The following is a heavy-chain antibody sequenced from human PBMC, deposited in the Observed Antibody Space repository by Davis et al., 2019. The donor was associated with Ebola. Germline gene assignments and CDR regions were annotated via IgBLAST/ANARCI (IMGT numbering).Heavy chain of an antibody. CDR3: ARDQVTTVTTYGGYYYGMDV. CDR2: ISSSSSYI. D-gene: IGHD4-17*01. J-gene: IGHJ6*02. V-gene: IGHV3-21*01. CDR1: GFTFSSYS. Sequence: GESLKISCAASGFTFSSYSMNWVRQAPGKGLEWVSSISSSSSYIYYADSVKGRFTISRDNAKNSLYLQMNSLRAEDTAVYYCARDQVTTVTTYGGYYYGMDVWGQGTTVTVS.